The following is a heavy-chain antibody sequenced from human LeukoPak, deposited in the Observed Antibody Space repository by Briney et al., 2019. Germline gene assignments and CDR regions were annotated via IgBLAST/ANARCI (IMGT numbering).Heavy chain of an antibody. CDR3: TRGQTTYYDY. CDR2: IWSDGSHK. V-gene: IGHV3-33*08. D-gene: IGHD1-7*01. Sequence: GGSLRLSCAASGFIFTTYGSHWVRQAPGKGLEWVAVIWSDGSHKFYTDSVKGRFTISRDNSENTLYLQMSSLRVEDTAVYYCTRGQTTYYDYWGQGTLVTVSS. J-gene: IGHJ4*02. CDR1: GFIFTTYG.